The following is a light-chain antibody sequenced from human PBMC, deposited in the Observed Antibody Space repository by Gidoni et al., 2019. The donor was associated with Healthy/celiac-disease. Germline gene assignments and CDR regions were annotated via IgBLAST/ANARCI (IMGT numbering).Light chain of an antibody. J-gene: IGKJ1*01. CDR1: QSLLHSNGYNY. CDR2: LGS. CDR3: MQALQTPRT. V-gene: IGKV2-28*01. Sequence: IVMPQSPLSLPVTPGEPPSISCRASQSLLHSNGYNYLDWYLQKPGQSPQLLIYLGSNRASGVPDRFSGSGSGTEFTLKISRVEAEDVGVYYWMQALQTPRTFGQGTKVEIK.